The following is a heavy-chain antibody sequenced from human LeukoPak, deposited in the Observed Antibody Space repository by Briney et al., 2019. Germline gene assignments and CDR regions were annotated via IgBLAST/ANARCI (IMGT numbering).Heavy chain of an antibody. J-gene: IGHJ3*02. Sequence: PGGSLRLSCAASGFTFISYWMRWVRQDPGKGLVWVSRINADGSSTSYAASVKGRFTISRDNAKNTLYLQMNSLRAEDTAVYYCARTATDAFDIWGQGTMVTVSP. CDR3: ARTATDAFDI. D-gene: IGHD2-21*02. CDR1: GFTFISYW. CDR2: INADGSST. V-gene: IGHV3-74*01.